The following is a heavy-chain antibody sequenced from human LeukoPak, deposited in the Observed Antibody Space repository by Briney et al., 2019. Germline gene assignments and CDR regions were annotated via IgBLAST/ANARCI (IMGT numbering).Heavy chain of an antibody. Sequence: GGSLRLSCAASGFTFSSYGMHWVRQAPGSGLEWVAVIWYDGSNKYYADSVKGRFTISRDNSKNTLYLQMNSLRAEDTAVYYCAAAHTLFWFDPWGQGTLVTVSS. CDR1: GFTFSSYG. CDR2: IWYDGSNK. V-gene: IGHV3-33*01. D-gene: IGHD6-6*01. J-gene: IGHJ5*02. CDR3: AAAHTLFWFDP.